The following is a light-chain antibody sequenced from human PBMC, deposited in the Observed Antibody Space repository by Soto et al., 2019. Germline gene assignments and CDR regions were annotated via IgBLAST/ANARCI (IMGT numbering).Light chain of an antibody. Sequence: QSVLTQPRSVSESPGQSVTISCTGASSDVGGYDYVSWYQQHPGKAPKLIIYDARERPSGVPHRFSGSKSGNTASLTISGLQAEDEADYYCCSYAGSYTYVFGTGTKLTVL. CDR1: SSDVGGYDY. J-gene: IGLJ1*01. CDR2: DAR. V-gene: IGLV2-11*01. CDR3: CSYAGSYTYV.